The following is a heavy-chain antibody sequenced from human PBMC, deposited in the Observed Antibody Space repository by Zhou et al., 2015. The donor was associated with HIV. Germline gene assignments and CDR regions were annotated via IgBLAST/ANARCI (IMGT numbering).Heavy chain of an antibody. CDR3: ARDSDAFDI. V-gene: IGHV1-69*08. J-gene: IGHJ3*02. CDR2: ITPMFGPA. CDR1: GGNFKSYT. Sequence: QVQLLQSGPDVRKPGSSVKVSCKAAGGNFKSYTHNWVRQTPGRRLEWVGSITPMFGPASYSQKFQGRVTITADESTSTAYMELSSLRSEDTAVYYCARDSDAFDIWGQGTMVTVSS.